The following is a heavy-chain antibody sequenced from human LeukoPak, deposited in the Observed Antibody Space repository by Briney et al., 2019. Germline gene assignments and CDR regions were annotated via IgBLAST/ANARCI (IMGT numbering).Heavy chain of an antibody. Sequence: GGSLRLSRAACGFTFRIYWMTWVRQARGKGLEWVAHKNQDGSKEYYMDSVKARFTISRDNAKNSLSLQMNSLRAEDTAVYYCVRDGGVSGYDLLDYWGQGTLVTVSS. J-gene: IGHJ4*02. CDR2: KNQDGSKE. V-gene: IGHV3-7*01. CDR1: GFTFRIYW. D-gene: IGHD5-12*01. CDR3: VRDGGVSGYDLLDY.